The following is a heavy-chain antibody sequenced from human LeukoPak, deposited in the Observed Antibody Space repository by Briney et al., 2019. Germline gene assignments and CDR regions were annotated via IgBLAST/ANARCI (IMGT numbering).Heavy chain of an antibody. V-gene: IGHV4-4*02. Sequence: PGGSLRLSCAASGFTFSSSAMSWVRQVPGKGLEWIGEIYHGGNTNYNPSLEGRVAISVDKSKNQFSLELTSVTAADTAVYYCAREEGSSGWWAQNYWGQGTLVTVSS. D-gene: IGHD6-19*01. CDR2: IYHGGNT. J-gene: IGHJ4*02. CDR3: AREEGSSGWWAQNY. CDR1: GFTFSSSA.